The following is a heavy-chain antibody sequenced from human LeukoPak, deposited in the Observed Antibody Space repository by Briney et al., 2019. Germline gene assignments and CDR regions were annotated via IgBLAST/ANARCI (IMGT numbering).Heavy chain of an antibody. V-gene: IGHV3-48*01. CDR1: GFTFSSYS. Sequence: GGSLRLSCAASGFTFSSYSMNWVRQAPGKGLEWVSYISSSSSTIYYADSVKGRFTISRDNAKNSLYLQMNSLRAEDTAVYYCARDPGGIVEAVCEDAFDIWGQGTMVTVSS. CDR3: ARDPGGIVEAVCEDAFDI. D-gene: IGHD1-26*01. CDR2: ISSSSSTI. J-gene: IGHJ3*02.